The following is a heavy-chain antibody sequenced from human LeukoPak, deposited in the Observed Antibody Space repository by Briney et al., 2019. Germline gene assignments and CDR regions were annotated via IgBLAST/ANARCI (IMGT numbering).Heavy chain of an antibody. CDR2: INHSGST. CDR3: ARRAPGYQNIVVVTGQESWFDP. J-gene: IGHJ5*02. CDR1: GGSFSGYY. Sequence: PSETLSLTGAVYGGSFSGYYWSWIRQPPGKGLEWIGEINHSGSTNYNPSLKSRVTISVDTSKNQFSLKLSSVTAADTAVYYCARRAPGYQNIVVVTGQESWFDPWGQGTLVTVSS. V-gene: IGHV4-34*01. D-gene: IGHD2-21*02.